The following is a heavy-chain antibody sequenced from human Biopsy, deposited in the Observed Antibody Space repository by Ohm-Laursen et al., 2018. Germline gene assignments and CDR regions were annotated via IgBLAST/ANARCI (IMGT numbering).Heavy chain of an antibody. CDR1: GYTFTNYG. CDR3: AADINVWNVNY. J-gene: IGHJ4*02. V-gene: IGHV1-18*01. D-gene: IGHD1-1*01. Sequence: GASVKVSCKVSGYTFTNYGISWVRQAPGQGLEWMGWISPYNGDTDYAQKLQGRVTMTTDTSTSTAYMDLRSLRSDDTAVYYCAADINVWNVNYWGQGTQVIVSS. CDR2: ISPYNGDT.